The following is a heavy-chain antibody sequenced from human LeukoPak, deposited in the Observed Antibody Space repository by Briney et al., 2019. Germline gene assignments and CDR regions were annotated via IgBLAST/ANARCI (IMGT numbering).Heavy chain of an antibody. CDR2: ISGGGDNT. CDR3: AKFEGALLGNYYMDV. J-gene: IGHJ6*03. V-gene: IGHV3-23*01. CDR1: GFPFSDFA. Sequence: GGPLSLSCAVSGFPFSDFAMSWVRQAPGKGLEWVSTISGGGDNTYFADSVEGRFTISRDNSKNTLFLQMVSLRAEDTAVYYCAKFEGALLGNYYMDVWGKGTTVTVSS.